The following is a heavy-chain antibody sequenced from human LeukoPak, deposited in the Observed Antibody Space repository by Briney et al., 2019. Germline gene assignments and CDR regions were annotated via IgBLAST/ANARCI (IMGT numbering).Heavy chain of an antibody. J-gene: IGHJ2*01. CDR3: ARDRGRYYDSSGPNWYFDL. D-gene: IGHD3-22*01. CDR2: IYYSGST. Sequence: SETLSLTCTVSGGSISSNNYYWGWIRQPPGKGLEWIGSIYYSGSTYYNPSLKSRVTISVDTSKNQFSLKLSSVTAADTAVYYCARDRGRYYDSSGPNWYFDLWGRGTLVTVSS. CDR1: GGSISSNNYY. V-gene: IGHV4-39*07.